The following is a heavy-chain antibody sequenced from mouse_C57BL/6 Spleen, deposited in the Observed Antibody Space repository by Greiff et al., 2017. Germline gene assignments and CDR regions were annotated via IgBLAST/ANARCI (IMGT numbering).Heavy chain of an antibody. CDR3: ARKGYYAMDY. Sequence: QVQLKESGPGLVQPSQSLSITCTVSGFSLTSYGVHWVRQSPGKGLEWLGVIWSGGSKDYNAAFISRMSISKDNSKSQVFFKMNSLQAADTAIYYCARKGYYAMDYWGQGTSVTVSS. CDR2: IWSGGSK. V-gene: IGHV2-2*01. J-gene: IGHJ4*01. CDR1: GFSLTSYG.